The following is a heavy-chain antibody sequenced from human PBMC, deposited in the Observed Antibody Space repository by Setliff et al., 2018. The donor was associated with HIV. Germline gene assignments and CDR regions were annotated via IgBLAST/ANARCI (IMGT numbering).Heavy chain of an antibody. CDR1: GYAFTSYA. J-gene: IGHJ4*02. CDR3: ARVLRVAGVNNPFAY. D-gene: IGHD6-19*01. V-gene: IGHV7-4-1*02. Sequence: ASVKVSCKASGYAFTSYAMNWVRQAPGQGLEWMGWINTNTGNPTYAQGFTGRFVFSLDTSVSTAYLQISSLKAEDTAVYYCARVLRVAGVNNPFAYWGQGTLVTVSS. CDR2: INTNTGNP.